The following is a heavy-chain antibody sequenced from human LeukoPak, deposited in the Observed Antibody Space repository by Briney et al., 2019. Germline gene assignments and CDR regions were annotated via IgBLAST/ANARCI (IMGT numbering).Heavy chain of an antibody. CDR3: ARGGGYSYGPIRDYYYGMDV. Sequence: SETLSLTCAVYGGSFSGYYWSWIRQPPGKGLEWIGEINHSGSTNYNPSLKSRVTISVDTSKNQFSLKLSSVTAADTAVYYCARGGGYSYGPIRDYYYGMDVWGQGTTVTVSS. V-gene: IGHV4-34*01. CDR1: GGSFSGYY. CDR2: INHSGST. J-gene: IGHJ6*02. D-gene: IGHD5-18*01.